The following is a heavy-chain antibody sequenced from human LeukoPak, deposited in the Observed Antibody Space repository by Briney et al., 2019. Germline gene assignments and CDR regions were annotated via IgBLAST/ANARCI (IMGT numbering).Heavy chain of an antibody. CDR1: GGSITSSSYY. J-gene: IGHJ3*02. CDR3: TREYGFMTTVFHAFDI. Sequence: NASETLSLTCTVSGGSITSSSYYWGWIRQPPGKGLEWIGSVYYSGNTYYNSSLKSRVTISVDTSKNQFSLKLSSVTAADTAIYYCTREYGFMTTVFHAFDIWGQGTMVTVSS. D-gene: IGHD4-17*01. CDR2: VYYSGNT. V-gene: IGHV4-39*07.